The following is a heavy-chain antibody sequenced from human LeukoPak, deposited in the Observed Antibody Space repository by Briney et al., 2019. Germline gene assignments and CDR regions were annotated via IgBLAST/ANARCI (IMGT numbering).Heavy chain of an antibody. D-gene: IGHD1-20*01. CDR1: GFTFSNYA. CDR3: AKVHNWNDGDDY. Sequence: PGGSLRLSCAASGFTFSNYAMRWVRQAPGKGLEWVSGISGSGDSTYYADSVKGRFTISRDNSKNTLYLQMNSLRAEDTAVYYCAKVHNWNDGDDYWGQGTLVTVSS. V-gene: IGHV3-23*01. J-gene: IGHJ4*02. CDR2: ISGSGDST.